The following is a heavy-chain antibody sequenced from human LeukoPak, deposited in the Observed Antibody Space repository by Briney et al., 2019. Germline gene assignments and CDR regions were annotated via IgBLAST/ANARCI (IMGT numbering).Heavy chain of an antibody. CDR3: AKYGSGTYYNGLH. CDR1: GFTFSIYA. CDR2: ISVSGENT. D-gene: IGHD3-10*01. Sequence: GGSLRLSCAASGFTFSIYARTWVRQAPGKGLQWVSTISVSGENTYYADSVKGRFTISRDISKSTLYLQMNSLRDEDTALYYCAKYGSGTYYNGLHWGQGTLVTVSS. V-gene: IGHV3-23*01. J-gene: IGHJ4*02.